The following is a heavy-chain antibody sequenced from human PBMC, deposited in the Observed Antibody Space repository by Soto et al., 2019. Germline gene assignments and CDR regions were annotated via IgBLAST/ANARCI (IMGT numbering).Heavy chain of an antibody. CDR1: GFTCSSYS. D-gene: IGHD6-13*01. CDR3: ARHPERIAEIGWFDP. V-gene: IGHV3-48*01. J-gene: IGHJ5*02. Sequence: EVQLVESGGGLVQPGGSLRLSCAASGFTCSSYSMNWVRQAPGKGLEWVSYIRSSSSTIYYADSVKGRFTISRDNAKNSLYLQMNSLSAEDTAVYYCARHPERIAEIGWFDPWGQGTLVTVSS. CDR2: IRSSSSTI.